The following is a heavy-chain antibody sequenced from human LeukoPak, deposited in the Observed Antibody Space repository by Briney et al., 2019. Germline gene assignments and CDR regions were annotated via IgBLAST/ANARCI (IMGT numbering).Heavy chain of an antibody. V-gene: IGHV1-3*01. CDR1: GYTFTSYA. J-gene: IGHJ4*02. CDR2: INAGNGNT. D-gene: IGHD6-19*01. CDR3: ARKYSSGQVSYFDY. Sequence: GASVKVSCKASGYTFTSYAMHWVRQAPGQRLEWMGWINAGNGNTKYSQKFQGRVTITRDTSASTAYMELSSLRSEDTAVYYCARKYSSGQVSYFDYWGQGTLVTVSS.